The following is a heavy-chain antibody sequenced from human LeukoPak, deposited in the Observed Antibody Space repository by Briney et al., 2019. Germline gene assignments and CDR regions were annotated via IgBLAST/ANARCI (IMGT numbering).Heavy chain of an antibody. V-gene: IGHV4-61*02. J-gene: IGHJ4*02. CDR3: ARQDVVVFNHFDY. D-gene: IGHD2-15*01. CDR1: GGSFSSGSYY. Sequence: SQTLSLTCTVSGGSFSSGSYYWSWIRQPAGKGLEWIGRIYTSGSTTYNPSLKSRVTISVDTSKNRFSLKLSSVTAADTAVYYCARQDVVVFNHFDYWGQGTLVTVSS. CDR2: IYTSGST.